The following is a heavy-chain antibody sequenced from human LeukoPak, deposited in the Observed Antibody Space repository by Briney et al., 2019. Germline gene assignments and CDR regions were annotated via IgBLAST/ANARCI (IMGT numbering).Heavy chain of an antibody. D-gene: IGHD3-3*01. CDR2: INPSSGSI. V-gene: IGHV1-2*02. Sequence: ASVKVSCKASGYTFTVYCMHWVRQAPGQGLEWVGWINPSSGSINYAQNVQGRFTISTDTSTSTAYMELRSLRAEYTAVYYCAKDPPRYDFSSGLYYYYYMDVWGKGTTVTVSS. J-gene: IGHJ6*03. CDR1: GYTFTVYC. CDR3: AKDPPRYDFSSGLYYYYYMDV.